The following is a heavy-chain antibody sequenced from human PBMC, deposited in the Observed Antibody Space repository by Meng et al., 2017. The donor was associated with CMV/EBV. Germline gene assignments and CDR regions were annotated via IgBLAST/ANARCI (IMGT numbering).Heavy chain of an antibody. V-gene: IGHV4-39*06. CDR3: ARGVVTMIVVYDP. Sequence: RRQLQESGLGLVKPSETLSLTCTVSGGSISSSSYYWGWIRQPPGKGLEWIGSIYYSGSTYYNPSLKSRVTISVDTSKNQFSLKLSSVTAADTAVYYCARGVVTMIVVYDPWGQGTLVTVSS. J-gene: IGHJ5*02. CDR1: GGSISSSSYY. D-gene: IGHD3-22*01. CDR2: IYYSGST.